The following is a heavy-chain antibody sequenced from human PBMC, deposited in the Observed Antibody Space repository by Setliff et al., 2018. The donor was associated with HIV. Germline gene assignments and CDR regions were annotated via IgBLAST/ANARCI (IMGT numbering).Heavy chain of an antibody. CDR3: ANLWEVGA. CDR1: GSTFSDYW. D-gene: IGHD1-26*01. Sequence: GESLKISCAASGSTFSDYWMDWVRQAPGKGLAWVAAIRHDGNQIYYVDSVKGRFTISRDNARTSVYLEMNDLRVEDTAVYLCANLWEVGAWGQGTLVTVSS. V-gene: IGHV3-7*03. CDR2: IRHDGNQI. J-gene: IGHJ5*02.